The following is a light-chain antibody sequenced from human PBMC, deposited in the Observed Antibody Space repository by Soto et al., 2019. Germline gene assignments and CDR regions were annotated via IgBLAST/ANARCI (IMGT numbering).Light chain of an antibody. V-gene: IGLV2-14*01. CDR1: SSDVGGYTY. J-gene: IGLJ3*02. CDR3: CSHAGSSSWV. CDR2: EVS. Sequence: QSALTQPASVSGSPGQSITISCTGTSSDVGGYTYVSWYQHHPGKAPKLIIYEVSYRPSGVSNRFSASKSGNTASLTISGLQTEDEADYYCCSHAGSSSWVFGGGTKVTVL.